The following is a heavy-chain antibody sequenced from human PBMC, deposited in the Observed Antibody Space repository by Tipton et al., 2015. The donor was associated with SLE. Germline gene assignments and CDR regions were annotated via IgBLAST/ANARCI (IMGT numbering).Heavy chain of an antibody. D-gene: IGHD6-19*01. V-gene: IGHV4-59*01. CDR3: ARNKYSSDPWYFDL. Sequence: TLSLTCTVSGGSISSYYWSWIRQPPGKGLEWIGYIYYSGSTNYNPSLKSRVTISVYTSKNQFSLKLSSVTAADTAVYYCARNKYSSDPWYFDLWGRGTLVTVSS. CDR2: IYYSGST. J-gene: IGHJ2*01. CDR1: GGSISSYY.